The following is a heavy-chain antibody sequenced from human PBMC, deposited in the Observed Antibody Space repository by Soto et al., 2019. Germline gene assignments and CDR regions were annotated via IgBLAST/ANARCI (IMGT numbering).Heavy chain of an antibody. CDR3: ARLLAGSGYYEIFDY. D-gene: IGHD3-22*01. V-gene: IGHV4-59*08. CDR1: GGSISSYY. CDR2: IYYSGST. Sequence: PSETLSLTCTVSGGSISSYYWSWIRQPPGKGLEWIGYIYYSGSTNYNPSLKSRVTISVDTSKNQFSLKLSSVTAADTAVYYCARLLAGSGYYEIFDYWGQGTLVTVSS. J-gene: IGHJ4*02.